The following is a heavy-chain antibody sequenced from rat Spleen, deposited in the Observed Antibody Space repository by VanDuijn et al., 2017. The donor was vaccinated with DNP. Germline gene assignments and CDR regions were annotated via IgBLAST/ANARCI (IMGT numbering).Heavy chain of an antibody. J-gene: IGHJ2*01. CDR3: TTEMEGLDY. CDR2: ISYDGSST. D-gene: IGHD1-11*01. V-gene: IGHV5-20*01. Sequence: EVQLVESGGGLVQPGRSMKLSCAASGFTFSNYDMAWVRQAPTKGLEWVASISYDGSSTYYRDSVKGRFTISRDNAKSTLYLQMDSLRSEDTATYYCTTEMEGLDYWGQGVMVTVSS. CDR1: GFTFSNYD.